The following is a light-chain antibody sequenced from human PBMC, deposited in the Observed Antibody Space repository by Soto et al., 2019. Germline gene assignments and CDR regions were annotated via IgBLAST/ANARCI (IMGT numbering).Light chain of an antibody. CDR2: AAS. V-gene: IGKV1-39*01. CDR3: QQSYIRFT. CDR1: QTISSY. Sequence: DIQMTQSPSSLSAFVGDRVTITCRSSQTISSYLNWYQQKPGKAPKVLIYAASYLQTGVSSRFRGRGSGKDFTLTIDSLQPEDAATYYSQQSYIRFTFGPGTKVAI. J-gene: IGKJ3*01.